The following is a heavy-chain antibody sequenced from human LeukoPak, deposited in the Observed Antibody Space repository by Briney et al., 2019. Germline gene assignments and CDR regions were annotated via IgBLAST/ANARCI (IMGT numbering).Heavy chain of an antibody. D-gene: IGHD5-24*01. CDR3: ARAGRDGYNFYY. CDR2: IYYSGST. J-gene: IGHJ4*02. CDR1: GGSISSYY. Sequence: SETLSLTCTVSGGSISSYYWSWIRQPPGKGLEWIGYIYYSGSTNYNPSLKGRVTISVDTSKNQFSLKLSSVTAADTAVYYCARAGRDGYNFYYWGQGTLVTVSS. V-gene: IGHV4-59*01.